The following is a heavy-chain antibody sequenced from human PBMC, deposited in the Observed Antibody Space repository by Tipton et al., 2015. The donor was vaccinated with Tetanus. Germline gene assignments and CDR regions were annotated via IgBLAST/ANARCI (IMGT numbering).Heavy chain of an antibody. CDR1: GSSITSTTHY. CDR3: AGSQSWFAFDI. J-gene: IGHJ3*02. D-gene: IGHD3-10*01. CDR2: IYSSGSA. V-gene: IGHV4-39*07. Sequence: TLSLTCTVSGSSITSTTHYWGWIRQAPGKGLEWIGNIYSSGSANYNPPLRSRVTISVAASKDRFSLKMISVTPADTAVYYCAGSQSWFAFDIWGQGTIVTVSS.